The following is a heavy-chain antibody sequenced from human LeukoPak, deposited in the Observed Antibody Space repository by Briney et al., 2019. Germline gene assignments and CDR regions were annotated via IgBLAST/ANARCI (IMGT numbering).Heavy chain of an antibody. CDR2: NSWNSGSI. J-gene: IGHJ3*01. D-gene: IGHD1-26*01. CDR3: AKDLSGSYSYDAFDV. Sequence: HPGGSLRPSFAASGFAFVDYAINWVRQAPGEGLGGGSGNSWNSGSIGYADSVKGRFTISRDNAKISLYLQMNSLRAEDTALYYCAKDLSGSYSYDAFDVWGQGTMVTVSS. V-gene: IGHV3-9*01. CDR1: GFAFVDYA.